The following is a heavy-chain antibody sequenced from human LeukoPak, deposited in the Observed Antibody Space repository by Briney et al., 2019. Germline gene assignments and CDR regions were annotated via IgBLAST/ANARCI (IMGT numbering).Heavy chain of an antibody. D-gene: IGHD3-10*01. J-gene: IGHJ4*02. CDR1: GFTFSNGC. Sequence: PGGCLSLSCAASGFTFSNGCMSSVCEAPGGGLSWVGRIKSITDGGTTDYAAPVKGRFTSARDKSKNTLYLQMNSLKTEDTAVYYCTTDRSYYGSGSSWLFEYWGQGTLVTVSS. CDR2: IKSITDGGTT. V-gene: IGHV3-15*01. CDR3: TTDRSYYGSGSSWLFEY.